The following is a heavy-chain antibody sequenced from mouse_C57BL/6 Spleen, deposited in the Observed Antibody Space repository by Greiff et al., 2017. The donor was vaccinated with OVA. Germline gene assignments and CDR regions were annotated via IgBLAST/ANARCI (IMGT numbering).Heavy chain of an antibody. CDR3: ARYTTVLATDD. CDR1: GFTFTSYW. V-gene: IGHV1-69*01. D-gene: IGHD1-1*01. Sequence: QVQLQQPGAELVMPGASVKLSCKASGFTFTSYWMHWVKQRPGQGLEWIGEIDPSDSYTYSTQKFKGKSTMTVDKSSSTAYMQLSSLTAEDSAVYYCARYTTVLATDDWGQGTTLTVSS. CDR2: IDPSDSYT. J-gene: IGHJ2*01.